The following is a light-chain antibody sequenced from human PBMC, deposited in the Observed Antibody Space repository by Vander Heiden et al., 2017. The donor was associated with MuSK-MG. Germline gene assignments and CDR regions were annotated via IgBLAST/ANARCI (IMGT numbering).Light chain of an antibody. CDR3: PLYRSSTGT. CDR1: QTIDNGY. Sequence: EIVLAQSPVTLSVSPGDSATLSCRASQTIDNGYLAWYQQKPGQPPKLVMYAATTRATGIPDRYSGTGSGTDFTLTINRLEPEDFAVYFCPLYRSSTGTFGPGTKVDIK. V-gene: IGKV3-20*01. CDR2: AAT. J-gene: IGKJ3*01.